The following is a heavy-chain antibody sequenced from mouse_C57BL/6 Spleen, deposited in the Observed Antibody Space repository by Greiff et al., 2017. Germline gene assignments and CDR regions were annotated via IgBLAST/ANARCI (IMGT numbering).Heavy chain of an antibody. V-gene: IGHV2-2*01. Sequence: VHLVESGPGLVQPSQSLSITCTVSGFSLTSYGVHWVRQSPGKGLEWLGVIWSGGSTDYNAAFISRLSISKDNSKSQVFYQMNSLQADDTAIYYCARMISHHYYSSSCWYFDVWGTGTTVTVSS. D-gene: IGHD1-1*01. J-gene: IGHJ1*03. CDR1: GFSLTSYG. CDR2: IWSGGST. CDR3: ARMISHHYYSSSCWYFDV.